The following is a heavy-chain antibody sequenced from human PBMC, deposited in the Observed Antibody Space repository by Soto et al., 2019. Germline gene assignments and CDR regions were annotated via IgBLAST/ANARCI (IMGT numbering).Heavy chain of an antibody. D-gene: IGHD3-9*01. CDR1: GGSISSYY. Sequence: QVQLQESGPGLVKPSETLSLTCTVSGGSISSYYWSWIRQPPGKGLEWIGYIYYSGSTNYNPSLMSRVTISVDTSKNQFSLKLSSVTAADTAVYYCARHNPTLTGPFDYWGQGTLVTVSS. V-gene: IGHV4-59*08. J-gene: IGHJ4*02. CDR2: IYYSGST. CDR3: ARHNPTLTGPFDY.